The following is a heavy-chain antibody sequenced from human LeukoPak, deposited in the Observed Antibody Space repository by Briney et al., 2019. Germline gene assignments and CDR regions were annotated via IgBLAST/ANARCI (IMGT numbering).Heavy chain of an antibody. D-gene: IGHD3-9*01. J-gene: IGHJ3*02. CDR3: AKQLLRYYDILTEYGEDAFDI. CDR1: GFTFSSYA. CDR2: ISGSGGST. Sequence: PGGSLRLSCAASGFTFSSYAMSWVRQAPGEGLEWVSAISGSGGSTYYADSVKGRFTISRDNSKNTLYLQMNSLRAEDTAVYYCAKQLLRYYDILTEYGEDAFDIWGQGTMVSVSS. V-gene: IGHV3-23*01.